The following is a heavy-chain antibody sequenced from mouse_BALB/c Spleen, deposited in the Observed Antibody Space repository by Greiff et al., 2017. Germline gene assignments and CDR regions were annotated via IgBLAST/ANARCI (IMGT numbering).Heavy chain of an antibody. Sequence: EVQRVESGPELMKPGASVKISCKASGYSFTSYYMHWVKQSHGKSLEWIGYIDPFNGGTSYNQKFKGKATLTVDKSSSTAYMHLSSLTSEDSAVYYCAREGAYYGNYDFDYWGQGTTLTVSS. CDR2: IDPFNGGT. V-gene: IGHV1S135*01. CDR3: AREGAYYGNYDFDY. D-gene: IGHD2-10*01. J-gene: IGHJ2*01. CDR1: GYSFTSYY.